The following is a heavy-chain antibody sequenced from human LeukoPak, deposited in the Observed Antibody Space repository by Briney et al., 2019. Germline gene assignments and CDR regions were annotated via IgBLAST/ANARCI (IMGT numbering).Heavy chain of an antibody. V-gene: IGHV1-2*02. CDR3: ARDKDTAMPDYDY. Sequence: ASVKVSCKASGYTFTGYYMHWVRQAPGQGLEWMGWINPNSGGTNYAQKFQGRVTMTRDTSISTAYMELSRLRSDDTAVYYCARDKDTAMPDYDYWGQGTLVAVSS. CDR1: GYTFTGYY. J-gene: IGHJ4*02. CDR2: INPNSGGT. D-gene: IGHD5-18*01.